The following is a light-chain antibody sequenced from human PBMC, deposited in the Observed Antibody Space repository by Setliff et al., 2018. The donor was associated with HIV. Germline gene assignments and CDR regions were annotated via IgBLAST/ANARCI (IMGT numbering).Light chain of an antibody. Sequence: QSALTQPASVSGSPGQSITISCTGTSSDFGSYDYVSWYQHHPGKAPKLIIYEVSNRPSEVSNRFTGSKSGNTASLTIAGLQTEDEADYYCSSCTSSSTYVFGTGTKVTVL. J-gene: IGLJ1*01. CDR3: SSCTSSSTYV. CDR2: EVS. V-gene: IGLV2-14*01. CDR1: SSDFGSYDY.